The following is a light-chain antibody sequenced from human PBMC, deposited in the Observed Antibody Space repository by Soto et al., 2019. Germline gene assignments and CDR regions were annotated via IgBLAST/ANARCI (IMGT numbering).Light chain of an antibody. J-gene: IGKJ4*01. V-gene: IGKV3-20*01. CDR1: QSVSSSF. CDR3: QQYESSPLT. CDR2: RAS. Sequence: EIVLTQSPDTLSLSPGERATLSCRASQSVSSSFLAWYHQKPGQAPRLLIYRASSRATGIPDRFTGSGSGTDFTLTICRLEPEDFAVYSCQQYESSPLTFGGGTKVEIK.